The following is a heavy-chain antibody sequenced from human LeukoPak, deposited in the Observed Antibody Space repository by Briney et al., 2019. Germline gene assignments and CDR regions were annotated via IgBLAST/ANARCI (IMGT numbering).Heavy chain of an antibody. V-gene: IGHV1-8*02. D-gene: IGHD2-15*01. J-gene: IGHJ4*02. Sequence: AASVKVSCKASGYTFTGYYMHWVRQATGQGLEWMGWMNPNSGNTGYAQKFQGRVTMTRNTSISTAYMELSSLRPEDTAVYYCARVRCSGGSCYFDYWGQGTLVTVSS. CDR1: GYTFTGYY. CDR3: ARVRCSGGSCYFDY. CDR2: MNPNSGNT.